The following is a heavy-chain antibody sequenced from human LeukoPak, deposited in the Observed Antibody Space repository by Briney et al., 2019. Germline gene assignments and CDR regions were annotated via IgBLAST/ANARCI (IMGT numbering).Heavy chain of an antibody. Sequence: SGTLSLTCAVSGGSISSYYWSWIRQPPGKGLEWIGYIYYSGSTNYNPSLKSRVTISVDTSKNQFSLKLRSVTAADTAVYYCARAPRAPSGLFYYYYGMDVWGQGTTVTVSS. J-gene: IGHJ6*02. CDR2: IYYSGST. CDR1: GGSISSYY. D-gene: IGHD3-3*01. CDR3: ARAPRAPSGLFYYYYGMDV. V-gene: IGHV4-59*01.